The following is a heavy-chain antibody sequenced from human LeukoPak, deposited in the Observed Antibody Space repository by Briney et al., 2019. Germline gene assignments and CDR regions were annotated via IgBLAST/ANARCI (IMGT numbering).Heavy chain of an antibody. CDR3: AKDLGWELLGAFDI. CDR2: ISYDGSNK. CDR1: GFTFSSYA. Sequence: QPGGSLRLSCAASGFTFSSYAMSWVRQAPGKGLEWVAVISYDGSNKYYADSVKGRFTISRDNSKNTLYLQMNSLRAEDTAVYYCAKDLGWELLGAFDIWGQGTMVTVSS. J-gene: IGHJ3*02. D-gene: IGHD1-26*01. V-gene: IGHV3-30*18.